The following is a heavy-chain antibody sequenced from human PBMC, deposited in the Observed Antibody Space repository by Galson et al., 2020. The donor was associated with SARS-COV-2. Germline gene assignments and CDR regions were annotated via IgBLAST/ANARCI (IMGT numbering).Heavy chain of an antibody. CDR1: GYTFSSYG. Sequence: ASVKVPCNASGYTFSSYGISWVRQAPGQGLEWIRWISVYNGNTNYAQKIQGRVTMTTDTSTSTAYMELRSLRSDDTAVYYGAREGVRGAWYFDLWGRGTLVTVSS. J-gene: IGHJ2*01. CDR2: ISVYNGNT. V-gene: IGHV1-18*01. CDR3: AREGVRGAWYFDL. D-gene: IGHD3-10*01.